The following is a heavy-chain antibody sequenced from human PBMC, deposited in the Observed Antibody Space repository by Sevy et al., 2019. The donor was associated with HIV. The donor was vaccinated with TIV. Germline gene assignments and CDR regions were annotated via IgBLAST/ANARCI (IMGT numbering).Heavy chain of an antibody. CDR3: ARGPSLIVAGAAGYLDY. CDR2: MWYDGNNK. J-gene: IGHJ4*02. D-gene: IGHD2-21*01. Sequence: GGSLRLSCTASGFTFSNFGIHWVRQAPGKGLEWVTLMWYDGNNKYYADSVKGRFTISRDTSKNTVYLQMNNLRAEETAVYYCARGPSLIVAGAAGYLDYWGQGTLVTVSS. V-gene: IGHV3-33*08. CDR1: GFTFSNFG.